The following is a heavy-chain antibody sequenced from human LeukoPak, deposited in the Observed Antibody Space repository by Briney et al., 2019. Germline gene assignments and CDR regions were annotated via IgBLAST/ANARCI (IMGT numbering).Heavy chain of an antibody. V-gene: IGHV4-34*01. Sequence: SETLSLTCAVYGGSFSGYYWSWIRQPPGKGLEWIGEINHSGSTNYNPSLKRRVTISVDTSKNQFSLKLSSVTAADTAVYYCAKRDTAMARAFGGFDPWGQGTLVTVSS. CDR1: GGSFSGYY. CDR3: AKRDTAMARAFGGFDP. D-gene: IGHD5-18*01. J-gene: IGHJ5*02. CDR2: INHSGST.